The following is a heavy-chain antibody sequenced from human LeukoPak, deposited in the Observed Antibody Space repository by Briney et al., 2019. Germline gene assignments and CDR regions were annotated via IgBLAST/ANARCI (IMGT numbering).Heavy chain of an antibody. J-gene: IGHJ4*02. CDR2: IFYSGST. CDR1: GGSISSSSYY. D-gene: IGHD6-6*01. V-gene: IGHV4-61*05. CDR3: ARGPTRQYFDS. Sequence: PSETLSLTCTVSGGSISSSSYYWGWIRQPPGKGLEWIGYIFYSGSTNYNPSLQSRVTISVDTSRNQFSLNLSSVTAADTAVYYCARGPTRQYFDSWGQGTLVTVSS.